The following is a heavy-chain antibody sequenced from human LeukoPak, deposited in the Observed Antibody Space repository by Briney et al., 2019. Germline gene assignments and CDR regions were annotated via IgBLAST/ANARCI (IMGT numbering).Heavy chain of an antibody. V-gene: IGHV3-15*01. CDR2: IKSKTDGGTT. CDR1: GFTFSSYS. D-gene: IGHD3-16*02. CDR3: TTDLSPYMITFGGVIVPNFDY. Sequence: PGGSLRLSCAASGFTFSSYSMNWVRQAPGKGLEWVGRIKSKTDGGTTDYAAPVKGRFTISRDDSKNTLYLQMNSLKTEDTAVYYCTTDLSPYMITFGGVIVPNFDYWGQGTLVTVSS. J-gene: IGHJ4*02.